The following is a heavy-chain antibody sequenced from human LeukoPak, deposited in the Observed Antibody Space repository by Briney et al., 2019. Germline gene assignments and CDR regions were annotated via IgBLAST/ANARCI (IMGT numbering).Heavy chain of an antibody. CDR1: GYSFTSHY. D-gene: IGHD1-26*01. Sequence: GESLKISCKGSGYSFTSHYIAWVRQMPGKGLEWMGIINPGDSDITYSPSFQGQATISADKSITTAYLQWSSLKASDTAIYYCARRVGNSGSLRNFDYWGQGTLVTVSS. CDR3: ARRVGNSGSLRNFDY. V-gene: IGHV5-51*03. CDR2: INPGDSDI. J-gene: IGHJ4*02.